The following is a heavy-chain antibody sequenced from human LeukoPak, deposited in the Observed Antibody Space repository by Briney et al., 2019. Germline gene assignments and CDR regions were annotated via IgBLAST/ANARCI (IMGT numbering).Heavy chain of an antibody. V-gene: IGHV3-53*01. CDR2: IYSGGST. CDR1: GFTFSSYW. D-gene: IGHD2-21*02. Sequence: GGSLRLSCAASGFTFSSYWMSWVRQAPGKGLEWVSVIYSGGSTYYADSVKGRFTISRDNSKNTLYLQMNSLRAEDTAVYYCARDLGDLDDYWGQGTLVTVSS. J-gene: IGHJ4*02. CDR3: ARDLGDLDDY.